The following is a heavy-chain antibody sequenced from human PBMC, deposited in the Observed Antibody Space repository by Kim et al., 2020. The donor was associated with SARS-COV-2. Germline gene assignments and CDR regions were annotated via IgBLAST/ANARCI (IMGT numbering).Heavy chain of an antibody. CDR3: ARGTEADDAFDV. CDR1: GVSINNRNFS. Sequence: SETLSLTCSVSGVSINNRNFSWGLVRQPPGKGLEWIGNIFYSGNTFKNPSLRSRVTISVDTPKNQFSLRVTSVTATDTAIYYCARGTEADDAFDVWGRGTLVTVSS. V-gene: IGHV4-39*01. D-gene: IGHD3-10*01. CDR2: IFYSGNT. J-gene: IGHJ3*01.